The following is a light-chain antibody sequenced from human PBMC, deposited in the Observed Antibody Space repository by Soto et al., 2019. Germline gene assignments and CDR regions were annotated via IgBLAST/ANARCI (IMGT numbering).Light chain of an antibody. V-gene: IGKV1-39*01. CDR3: QQSYSLPFT. CDR2: ITS. J-gene: IGKJ3*01. CDR1: RTISTF. Sequence: DIQMTQSPSSLSASVGDRLTLTCRAGRTISTFLNWYQQKPGKAPKLLINITSNLQTGVPSRFSGSGSGTDFTLTITSLQREDFATYYCQQSYSLPFTFGPGTRVEI.